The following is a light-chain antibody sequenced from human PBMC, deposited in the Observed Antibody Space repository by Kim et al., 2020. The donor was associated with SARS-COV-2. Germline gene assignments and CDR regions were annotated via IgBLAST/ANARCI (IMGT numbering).Light chain of an antibody. V-gene: IGKV1-5*03. CDR3: QQYNSYWA. CDR2: KAS. Sequence: DIQMTQSPSTLSASVGDRVTITCRASQSISSWLAWYQQKPGKAPKLLIYKASSLERGVPSRFSGSGSGTVVTLTISSLQPDDFATYYSQQYNSYWAFGQGTKVDIK. J-gene: IGKJ1*01. CDR1: QSISSW.